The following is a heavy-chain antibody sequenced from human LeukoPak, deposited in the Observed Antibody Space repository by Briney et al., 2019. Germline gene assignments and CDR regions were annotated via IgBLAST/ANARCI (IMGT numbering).Heavy chain of an antibody. CDR1: GFTFSSYS. D-gene: IGHD3-22*01. V-gene: IGHV3-21*01. Sequence: GGSLRLSCAASGFTFSSYSMNWVRQAPGKGLEWVSSISSSSSYIYYADSVKGRFTISRDNSKNTLYLQMNSLRAEDTAVYYCAKAGYYYDSSGYHHFDYWGQGTLVTVSS. CDR2: ISSSSSYI. CDR3: AKAGYYYDSSGYHHFDY. J-gene: IGHJ4*02.